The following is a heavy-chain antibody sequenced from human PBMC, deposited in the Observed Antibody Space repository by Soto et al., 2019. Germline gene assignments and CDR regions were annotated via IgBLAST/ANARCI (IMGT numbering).Heavy chain of an antibody. V-gene: IGHV3-11*06. CDR1: GFTFSDYY. Sequence: GGSLRLSCAASGFTFSDYYMSWIRQAPGKGLGWVSYISSSSSYTNYADSVKGRFTISRDNAKNSLYLQMNSLRAEDTAVYYCASIDYYDIKGYFDYWGQGALVTVSS. J-gene: IGHJ4*02. CDR2: ISSSSSYT. D-gene: IGHD3-22*01. CDR3: ASIDYYDIKGYFDY.